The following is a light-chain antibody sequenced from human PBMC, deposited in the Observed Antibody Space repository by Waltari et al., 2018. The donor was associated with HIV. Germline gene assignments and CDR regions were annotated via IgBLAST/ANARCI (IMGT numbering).Light chain of an antibody. CDR3: SSYTSGTTWV. Sequence: QSALTQPASVSGSPGQSITISCTGTSSDIGGYIYLSWHQHPPGRAPKLIIVEVSTRPAGVSNRVSGSKSGNTASLIISGLLAEDDADYYCSSYTSGTTWVFGGGTKLTVL. CDR1: SSDIGGYIY. V-gene: IGLV2-14*01. J-gene: IGLJ3*02. CDR2: EVS.